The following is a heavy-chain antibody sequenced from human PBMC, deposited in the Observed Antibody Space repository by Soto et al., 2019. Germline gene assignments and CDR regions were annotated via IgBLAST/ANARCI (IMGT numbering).Heavy chain of an antibody. D-gene: IGHD3-3*01. CDR2: IIPIFGTA. CDR3: ARVVENDFWSGYDY. V-gene: IGHV1-69*13. CDR1: GGTFSSYA. J-gene: IGHJ4*02. Sequence: SVKVSCKASGGTFSSYAISWVRQAPGQGLEWMGGIIPIFGTANYAQKFQGRVTITADESTSTAYMELRSLRSDDTAVYYCARVVENDFWSGYDYWGQGTLVTVSS.